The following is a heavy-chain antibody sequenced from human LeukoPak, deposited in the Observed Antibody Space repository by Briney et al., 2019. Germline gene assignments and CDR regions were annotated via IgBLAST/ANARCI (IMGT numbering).Heavy chain of an antibody. CDR2: IYYSGST. CDR1: GGSISSSSYY. D-gene: IGHD6-13*01. J-gene: IGHJ3*02. V-gene: IGHV4-39*07. CDR3: ARDPAAADPSDAFDI. Sequence: SETLSLTCTVSGGSISSSSYYWGWIRQPPGKGLEWIGSIYYSGSTYYNPSLKSRVTISVDTSKNQFSLKLSSVTAADTAVYYCARDPAAADPSDAFDIWGQGTMVTVSS.